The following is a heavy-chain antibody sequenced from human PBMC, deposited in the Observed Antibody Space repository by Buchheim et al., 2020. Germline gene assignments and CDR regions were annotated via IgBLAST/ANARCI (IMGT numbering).Heavy chain of an antibody. Sequence: QVQLQESGPGLVKPSETLPLTCTVSGGSTSGHYWSWIRQPPGKGLEWIGYMYYSGSTKYNPSLKSRVTISVDTSKNQFSLELGSVTAADTAVYYCARFNFYDSSGSNSRAFDYWGRGTL. CDR3: ARFNFYDSSGSNSRAFDY. V-gene: IGHV4-59*11. D-gene: IGHD3-22*01. CDR2: MYYSGST. J-gene: IGHJ4*02. CDR1: GGSTSGHY.